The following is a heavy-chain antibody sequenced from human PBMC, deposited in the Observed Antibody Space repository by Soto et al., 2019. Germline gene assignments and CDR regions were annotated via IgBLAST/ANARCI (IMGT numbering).Heavy chain of an antibody. Sequence: EVQLVESGGGLVQPGGSLRLSCAASGFTFSSYWMHWVRQAPGKGLVWVSRINSDGSSTSYADSVKGRFTISRDNAKNTLYLQMNSLRAEDTAVYYCARDPTTVTTTSYYYYGMDVWGQGTTVTVSS. CDR3: ARDPTTVTTTSYYYYGMDV. J-gene: IGHJ6*02. CDR1: GFTFSSYW. CDR2: INSDGSST. D-gene: IGHD4-4*01. V-gene: IGHV3-74*01.